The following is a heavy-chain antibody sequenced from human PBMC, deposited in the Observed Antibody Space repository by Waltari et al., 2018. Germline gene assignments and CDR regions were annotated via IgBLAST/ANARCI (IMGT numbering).Heavy chain of an antibody. D-gene: IGHD7-27*01. CDR1: GGSISSYY. J-gene: IGHJ5*02. V-gene: IGHV4-59*01. CDR2: IYYSGST. Sequence: QVQLQESGPGLVKPSETLSLTCTVSGGSISSYYWSWIRPPPGKGLEWIGYIYYSGSTNYNPSLKSRVTISVDTSKNQFSLKLSSVTAADTAVYYCARVWAKAGDLNWFDPWGQGTLVTVSS. CDR3: ARVWAKAGDLNWFDP.